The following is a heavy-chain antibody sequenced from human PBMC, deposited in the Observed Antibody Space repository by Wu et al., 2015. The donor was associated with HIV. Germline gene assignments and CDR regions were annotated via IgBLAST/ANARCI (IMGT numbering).Heavy chain of an antibody. CDR3: ARDLGRGGSSYYVAF. D-gene: IGHD3-10*02. CDR2: INPSGGST. Sequence: QVQLVQSGAEVKKPGASVKVSCKASGYTFTSYYMHWVRQAPGQGLEWMGIINPSGGSTSYAQKFQGRVTMTRDTSTSTVYMELSSLRSEDTAVYYCARDLGRGGSSYYVAFGGQGTLVTVSS. CDR1: GYTFTSYY. V-gene: IGHV1-46*01. J-gene: IGHJ4*02.